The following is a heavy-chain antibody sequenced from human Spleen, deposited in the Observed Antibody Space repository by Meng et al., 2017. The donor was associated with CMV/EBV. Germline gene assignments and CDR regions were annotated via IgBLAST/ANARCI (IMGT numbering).Heavy chain of an antibody. CDR2: VSYDGSNK. V-gene: IGHV3-30*04. CDR1: FPFRSYV. D-gene: IGHD6-6*01. CDR3: ATDDSRSPYYSYGMDV. J-gene: IGHJ6*02. Sequence: FPFRSYVMHWVRQAPGRGLEWVTLVSYDGSNKYYADSVNGRFTISRDNSRNTLYLQMNSLRVEDTAVYYCATDDSRSPYYSYGMDVWGQGTMVTVSS.